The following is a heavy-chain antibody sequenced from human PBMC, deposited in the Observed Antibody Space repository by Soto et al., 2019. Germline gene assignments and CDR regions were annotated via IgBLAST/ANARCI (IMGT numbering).Heavy chain of an antibody. CDR3: ARDDPFDP. V-gene: IGHV4-59*01. CDR1: GGAFRSYF. J-gene: IGHJ5*02. Sequence: QVRLRESGPKVVTPSATLSLNCNVSGGAFRSYFWSWIRQSPGKGLEWIGNIHSSGRSNYNPSFKSRVSMSIDPSKNQFSVRLTSVTPADTAVYYCARDDPFDPWGQGLLVTVSS. CDR2: IHSSGRS.